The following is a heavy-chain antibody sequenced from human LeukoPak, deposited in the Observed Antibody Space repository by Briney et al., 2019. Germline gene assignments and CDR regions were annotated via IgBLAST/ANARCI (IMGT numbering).Heavy chain of an antibody. V-gene: IGHV3-30-3*01. D-gene: IGHD6-13*01. Sequence: GRSLRLSCAASGFTFSSYAMHWVRQAPGKGLEWVAVISYDGSNKYYADSVKGRFTISRDNSKNTLYLQMNSLRAEDTALYYCTKDQTTRLSSSWYLYFDHWGQGTLVTVSS. J-gene: IGHJ4*02. CDR3: TKDQTTRLSSSWYLYFDH. CDR1: GFTFSSYA. CDR2: ISYDGSNK.